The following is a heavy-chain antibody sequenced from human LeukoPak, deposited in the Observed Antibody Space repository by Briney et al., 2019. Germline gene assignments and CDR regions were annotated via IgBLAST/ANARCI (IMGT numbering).Heavy chain of an antibody. Sequence: PGESLRLSCAASGFTFSTYAMSWVRQAPGKGLEWVSGISGSGGSTYYADSVKGRFTISRDNSKNTLYLQMNSLRAEDTAVYYCAKAGGGSGWYASFDIWGQGTMVTVSS. V-gene: IGHV3-23*01. J-gene: IGHJ3*02. CDR3: AKAGGGSGWYASFDI. CDR1: GFTFSTYA. CDR2: ISGSGGST. D-gene: IGHD6-19*01.